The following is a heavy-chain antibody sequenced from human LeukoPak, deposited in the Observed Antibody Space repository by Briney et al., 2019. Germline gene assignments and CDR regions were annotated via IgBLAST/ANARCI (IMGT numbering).Heavy chain of an antibody. Sequence: SETLSLTCTVSGYSISSGYYWGWIRQPPGKGLEWIGSIYHSGSTYYNPSLKSRVTISVDTSKNQFSLKLSSVTAADTAVYYCARDPSSGKSHYDSSGTLGPFDYWGQGTLVTVSS. CDR1: GYSISSGYY. J-gene: IGHJ4*02. CDR3: ARDPSSGKSHYDSSGTLGPFDY. CDR2: IYHSGST. D-gene: IGHD3-22*01. V-gene: IGHV4-38-2*02.